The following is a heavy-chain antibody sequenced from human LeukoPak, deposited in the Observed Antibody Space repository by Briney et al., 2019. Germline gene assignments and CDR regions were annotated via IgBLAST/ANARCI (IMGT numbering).Heavy chain of an antibody. J-gene: IGHJ4*02. V-gene: IGHV1-3*01. D-gene: IGHD2-2*01. Sequence: ASVKVSCTASGYTFTSYAMHWVRQAPGQRLEWMGWINAGNGNTKYSQKFQGRVTITRDTSASTAYMELGSLRSEDTAVYYCARGSQLMGVDYWGQGTLVTVSS. CDR3: ARGSQLMGVDY. CDR2: INAGNGNT. CDR1: GYTFTSYA.